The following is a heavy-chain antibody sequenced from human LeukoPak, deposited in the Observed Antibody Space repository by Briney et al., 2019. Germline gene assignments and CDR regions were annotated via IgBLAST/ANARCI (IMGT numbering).Heavy chain of an antibody. J-gene: IGHJ4*02. Sequence: GGSLRLSCAASGFTFSSYGMPWVRQAPGKGLEWVAVISYDGSNKYYADSVKGRFTISRDNSKNTLYLQMNSLRAEDTAVYYCAKAPLTGSYYFDYWGQGTLVTVSS. CDR2: ISYDGSNK. D-gene: IGHD7-27*01. V-gene: IGHV3-30*18. CDR3: AKAPLTGSYYFDY. CDR1: GFTFSSYG.